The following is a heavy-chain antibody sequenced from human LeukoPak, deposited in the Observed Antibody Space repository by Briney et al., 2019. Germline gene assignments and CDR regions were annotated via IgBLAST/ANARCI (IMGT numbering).Heavy chain of an antibody. CDR3: AKGSGYYYYYYMDV. J-gene: IGHJ6*03. CDR1: GFTFDDYA. CDR2: ISWDGGST. Sequence: PGGSLRLSCAASGFTFDDYAMHWVRQAPGKGLEWVSLISWDGGSTYYADSVKGRSTISRDNSKNSLYLQMNSLRAEDTALYYCAKGSGYYYYYYMDVWGKGTTVTVSS. V-gene: IGHV3-43D*03.